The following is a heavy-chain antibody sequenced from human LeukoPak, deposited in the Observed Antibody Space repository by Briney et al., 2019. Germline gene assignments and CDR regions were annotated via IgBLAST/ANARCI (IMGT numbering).Heavy chain of an antibody. CDR1: GFTFSSYE. D-gene: IGHD5-12*01. Sequence: GGSLRLSCAASGFTFSSYEMNWVRQAPGKGLEWASYISSSGSTIYYVDSVKGRFTISRDNAKNSLYLQMNSLRAEDTAVYYCARDRATAPRGDSAFDYWGQGTLSPSPQ. CDR3: ARDRATAPRGDSAFDY. J-gene: IGHJ4*02. CDR2: ISSSGSTI. V-gene: IGHV3-48*03.